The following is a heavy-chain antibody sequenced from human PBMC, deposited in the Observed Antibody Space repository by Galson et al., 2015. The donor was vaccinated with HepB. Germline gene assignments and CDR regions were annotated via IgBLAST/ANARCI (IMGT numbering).Heavy chain of an antibody. CDR3: ARRTRVTGSAEFYYGLDI. CDR1: GFSVSTYW. V-gene: IGHV5-10-1*01. D-gene: IGHD1-1*01. CDR2: IDPSDSYI. J-gene: IGHJ6*02. Sequence: QSGAEVKKAGESLRISCKGSGFSVSTYWMSWVRLRPGKGLEWMGRIDPSDSYINYSPSFEGHVTISADPSIDTVYLQWSGLQASDSATYYCARRTRVTGSAEFYYGLDIWGQGTTVTVSS.